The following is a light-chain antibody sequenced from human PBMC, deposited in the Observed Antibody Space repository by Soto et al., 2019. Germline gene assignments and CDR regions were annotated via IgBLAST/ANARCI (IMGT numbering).Light chain of an antibody. CDR2: DVN. V-gene: IGLV2-11*01. CDR3: CSYAGSPYV. Sequence: SVLPQPRSVSGSPGQAVPLSCTGNSCDVGGYNYVSWYQQHPGKAPNLMIYDVNKRPSGVPDRFSGSKSGNTASLTITGLQAEDEADYYCCSYAGSPYVFGTGTKVTVL. CDR1: SCDVGGYNY. J-gene: IGLJ1*01.